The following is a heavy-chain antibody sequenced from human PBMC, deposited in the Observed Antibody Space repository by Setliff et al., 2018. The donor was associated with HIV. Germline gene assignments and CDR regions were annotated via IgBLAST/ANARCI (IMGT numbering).Heavy chain of an antibody. J-gene: IGHJ4*02. V-gene: IGHV3-30*02. CDR3: ASGGYDILTGPGH. D-gene: IGHD3-9*01. CDR2: VRFDGNDK. Sequence: PGGSLRLSCAASGIIFSNYGMHWVRQAPGKGLEWVAYVRFDGNDKYYRDSVKGRFTISRDNHKKTLSLQMNSLRGDDTAVYFCASGGYDILTGPGHWGQGTLVTVSS. CDR1: GIIFSNYG.